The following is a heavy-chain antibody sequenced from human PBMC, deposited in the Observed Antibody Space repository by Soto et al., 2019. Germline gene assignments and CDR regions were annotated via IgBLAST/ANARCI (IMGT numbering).Heavy chain of an antibody. D-gene: IGHD6-13*01. J-gene: IGHJ6*02. Sequence: HPGGSLRLSCAASGFTFSSYWMSWVRQAPGKGLEWVANIKQDGSEKYYVDSVKGRFTISRDNAKNSLYLQMNSLRAEDTAVYYCAREGGGRGSSSWYDKDYYGMDVWGQGTTVTVSS. CDR2: IKQDGSEK. CDR3: AREGGGRGSSSWYDKDYYGMDV. V-gene: IGHV3-7*01. CDR1: GFTFSSYW.